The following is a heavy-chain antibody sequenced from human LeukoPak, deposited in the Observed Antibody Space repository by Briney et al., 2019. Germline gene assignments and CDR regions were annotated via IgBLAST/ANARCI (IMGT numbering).Heavy chain of an antibody. CDR3: ARGPVGGTTYNDGDAFDI. J-gene: IGHJ3*02. CDR2: IYYSGST. V-gene: IGHV4-61*01. CDR1: GGSISSSSYY. D-gene: IGHD1-7*01. Sequence: SETLSLTCTVSGGSISSSSYYWSWIRQPPGKGLEWIGYIYYSGSTNYNPSLKSRVTISVDTSKNQFSLKLSSVTAADTAVYYCARGPVGGTTYNDGDAFDIWGQGTMVTVSS.